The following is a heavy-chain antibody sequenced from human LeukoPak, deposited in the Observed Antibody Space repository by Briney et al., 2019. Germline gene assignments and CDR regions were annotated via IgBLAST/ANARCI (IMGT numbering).Heavy chain of an antibody. CDR1: GYTFTDYF. CDR3: ARYSGFDLGAFDI. J-gene: IGHJ3*02. Sequence: GASVKVSCKASGYTFTDYFMHWVRQAPGQGLEWMGWINPNSGGTNYAQKFQGRVTMTRDMSTSTVYMELSSLRSDDTAVYYCARYSGFDLGAFDIWGQGTMVTVSS. D-gene: IGHD5-12*01. V-gene: IGHV1-2*02. CDR2: INPNSGGT.